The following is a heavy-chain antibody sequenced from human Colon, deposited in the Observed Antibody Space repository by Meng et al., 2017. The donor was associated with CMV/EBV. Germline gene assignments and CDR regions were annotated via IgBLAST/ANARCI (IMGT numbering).Heavy chain of an antibody. D-gene: IGHD5-18*01. CDR3: VRVLLDSYGFPFDY. CDR1: GFTFSSYE. Sequence: GGSLRLSCAASGFTFSSYEMNWVRQAPGKGLEWVSYISSSGSTIYYADSVKGRFTISRDNAKNSLYLQMNSLRAEDTAVYYCVRVLLDSYGFPFDYWGQGTLVTVSS. CDR2: ISSSGSTI. V-gene: IGHV3-48*03. J-gene: IGHJ4*02.